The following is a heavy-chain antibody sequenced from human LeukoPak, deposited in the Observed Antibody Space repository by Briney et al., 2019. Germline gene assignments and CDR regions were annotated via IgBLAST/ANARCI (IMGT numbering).Heavy chain of an antibody. D-gene: IGHD3-16*01. Sequence: SDTVSLTCAVYGGSFSGYYWSWIRQPPGKGLEWMGEINHSGSTKYNPSLSSRVTIAVETAKKQFSQKLSSVAAADTAVLYCSGSLAYVSWGQGTLVTVSS. CDR3: SGSLAYVS. CDR1: GGSFSGYY. V-gene: IGHV4-34*01. J-gene: IGHJ4*02. CDR2: INHSGST.